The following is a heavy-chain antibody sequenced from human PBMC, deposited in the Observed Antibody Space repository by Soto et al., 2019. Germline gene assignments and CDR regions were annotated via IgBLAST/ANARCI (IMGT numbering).Heavy chain of an antibody. J-gene: IGHJ4*02. V-gene: IGHV4-31*03. CDR1: GGSISSGGYY. CDR3: ARHRNGDYAL. CDR2: IYYSGST. D-gene: IGHD4-17*01. Sequence: SETLSLTCTVSGGSISSGGYYWSWIRQHPGKGLEWIGYIYYSGSTYYNPSLKSRVTISVDTSKNQFSLKLSSVTAADTAVYYCARHRNGDYALWGQGTLVTVSS.